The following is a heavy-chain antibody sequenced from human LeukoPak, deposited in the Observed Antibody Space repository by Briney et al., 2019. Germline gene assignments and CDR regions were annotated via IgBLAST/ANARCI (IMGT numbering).Heavy chain of an antibody. V-gene: IGHV3-30*03. CDR2: ISYDESKI. CDR1: GFSFTNYA. Sequence: QTGGSLRLSCTGSGFSFTNYAMHWVRQAPGEGLEWVAVISYDESKIYYADSVKGRFTISRDLSTNTLYLHMNSLTTEDTAMYFCARRPVAAEYFQHWGQGTLVTVSS. D-gene: IGHD6-25*01. CDR3: ARRPVAAEYFQH. J-gene: IGHJ1*01.